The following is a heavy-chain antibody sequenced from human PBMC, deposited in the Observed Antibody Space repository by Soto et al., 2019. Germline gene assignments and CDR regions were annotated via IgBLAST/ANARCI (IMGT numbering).Heavy chain of an antibody. CDR3: VRGPSDHKLRLVEWPYGDY. CDR1: GYTFTSYD. Sequence: QVQLVQSGAEVKKPGASVKVSCKASGYTFTSYDINWVRQATGQGLEWVSVIYSGHTTYYADSVEGRFTISRDDSKNTLYLQMNSLGFEDTAVYYCVRGPSDHKLRLVEWPYGDYWGQGALVTVSS. D-gene: IGHD3-3*01. V-gene: IGHV1-46*04. J-gene: IGHJ4*02. CDR2: IYSGHTT.